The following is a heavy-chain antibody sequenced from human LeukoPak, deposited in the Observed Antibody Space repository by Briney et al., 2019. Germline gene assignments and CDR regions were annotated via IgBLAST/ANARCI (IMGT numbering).Heavy chain of an antibody. CDR1: GFTFSSYG. CDR2: ISYDESNK. CDR3: ARDYFGVHYGMDV. D-gene: IGHD3-3*01. Sequence: PGGSLRLSCAASGFTFSSYGMHWVRQAPGKGLEWVAVISYDESNKNYADSVKGRFTISRDNSNNTLYLQVNSLRLEDTAVYYCARDYFGVHYGMDVWGQGTTVTVSS. J-gene: IGHJ6*02. V-gene: IGHV3-30*03.